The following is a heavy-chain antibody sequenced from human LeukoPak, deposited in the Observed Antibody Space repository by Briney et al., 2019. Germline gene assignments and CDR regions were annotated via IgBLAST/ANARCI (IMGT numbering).Heavy chain of an antibody. V-gene: IGHV4-34*01. J-gene: IGHJ4*02. CDR3: ARARYSGYDS. CDR1: GGSFSGYY. CDR2: INHSGST. D-gene: IGHD5-12*01. Sequence: PSETLSLTCAVYGGSFSGYYWSWIRQPPGKGLEWIGEINHSGSTNYNPSLKSRVTISVDTSKDQFSLKLSSVTAADTAVYYCARARYSGYDSWGQGTLVTVSS.